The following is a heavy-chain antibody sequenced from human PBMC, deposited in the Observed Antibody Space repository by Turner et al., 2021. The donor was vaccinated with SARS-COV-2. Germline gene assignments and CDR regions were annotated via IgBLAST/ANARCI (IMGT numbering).Heavy chain of an antibody. Sequence: EVPLWESGGGLVQSGASVRLSCAASGFTFSSYAMSWVRQALGKGLERVSAISNSDDSTYFADSVKSSFTISRNNSKNTLNLQMNSLRAEDTAVNYCAKGDTAMVQYNWFDPWGQGTLVTVSS. CDR1: GFTFSSYA. CDR3: AKGDTAMVQYNWFDP. CDR2: ISNSDDST. V-gene: IGHV3-23*01. D-gene: IGHD5-18*01. J-gene: IGHJ5*02.